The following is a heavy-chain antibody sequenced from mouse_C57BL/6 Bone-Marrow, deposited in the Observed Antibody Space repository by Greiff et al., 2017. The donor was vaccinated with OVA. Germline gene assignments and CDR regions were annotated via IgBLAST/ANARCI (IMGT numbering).Heavy chain of an antibody. CDR1: GFNIKDDY. CDR2: IDPENGDT. J-gene: IGHJ2*01. Sequence: VQLQQSGAELVRPGASVKLSCTASGFNIKDDYMHWVKQRPEQGLEWIGWIDPENGDTEYASKFQGKATITADTSSNTAYLQLSSLTSEDTAVYYCTTDGNYEGFDYWGQGTTLTVSS. D-gene: IGHD2-1*01. V-gene: IGHV14-4*01. CDR3: TTDGNYEGFDY.